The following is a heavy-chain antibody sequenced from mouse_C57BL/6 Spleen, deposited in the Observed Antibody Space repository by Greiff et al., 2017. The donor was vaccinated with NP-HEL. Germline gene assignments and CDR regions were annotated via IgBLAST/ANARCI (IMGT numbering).Heavy chain of an antibody. V-gene: IGHV1-18*01. CDR2: INPNNGGT. J-gene: IGHJ4*01. CDR1: GYTFTDYN. Sequence: VQLQQSGPELVKPGASVKIPCKASGYTFTDYNMDWVKQSHGKSLEWIGDINPNNGGTIYNQKFKGKATLTVDKSSSTAYMELRSLTTEKTAVYYCERAELRLGYAMDYWGQGTSVTVSS. D-gene: IGHD2-4*01. CDR3: ERAELRLGYAMDY.